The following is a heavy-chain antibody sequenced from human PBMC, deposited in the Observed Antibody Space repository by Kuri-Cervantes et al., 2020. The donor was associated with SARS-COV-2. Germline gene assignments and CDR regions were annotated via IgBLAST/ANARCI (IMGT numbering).Heavy chain of an antibody. CDR1: GFTFNTCN. D-gene: IGHD2-2*01. CDR3: ARRHIVVVPAASLPSDAFDI. CDR2: IGPSNTYI. V-gene: IGHV3-21*06. J-gene: IGHJ3*02. Sequence: GSLRLSCTASGFTFNTCNMKWVRQAPGKGLEWASGIGPSNTYIYYADSVKGRFIISRDNAKNSLYLQMNSLRAEDTAVYYCARRHIVVVPAASLPSDAFDIWGQGTMVTVSS.